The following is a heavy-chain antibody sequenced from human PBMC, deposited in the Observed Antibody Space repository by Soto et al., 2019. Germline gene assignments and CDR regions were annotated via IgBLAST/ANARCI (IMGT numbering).Heavy chain of an antibody. J-gene: IGHJ6*02. V-gene: IGHV3-48*03. CDR3: ARDRGVTSYYYNGMDV. CDR2: TSSSGSTI. CDR1: GFTLSSYE. Sequence: PGGSLRLSCAASGFTLSSYEMNWVRQAPGKGLEWVSYTSSSGSTIYYADSVKGRFIVSRDNARNSLYLQMNSLRAEDTAAYYCARDRGVTSYYYNGMDVWGQGTTVTVSS. D-gene: IGHD2-21*02.